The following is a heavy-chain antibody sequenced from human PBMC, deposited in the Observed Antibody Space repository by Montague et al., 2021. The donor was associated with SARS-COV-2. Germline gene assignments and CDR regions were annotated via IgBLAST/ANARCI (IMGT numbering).Heavy chain of an antibody. D-gene: IGHD6-19*01. CDR3: ARGSGWMGNAFDI. V-gene: IGHV4-59*01. CDR1: GGSISSYY. J-gene: IGHJ3*02. Sequence: SETLSLTCTVSGGSISSYYWSWIRQPPGKGWEGMGFTYNGGSTNYNPSPKSRVTISVDTSKNQFSLKLSSVTAADTAVYYCARGSGWMGNAFDIWGQGTMVTVSS. CDR2: TYNGGST.